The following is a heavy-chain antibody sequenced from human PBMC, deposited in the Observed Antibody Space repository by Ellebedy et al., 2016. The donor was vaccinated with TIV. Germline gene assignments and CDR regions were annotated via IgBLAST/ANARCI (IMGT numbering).Heavy chain of an antibody. D-gene: IGHD5-24*01. CDR3: GTVATTFDY. J-gene: IGHJ4*02. Sequence: GESLKISCAASGFTFSSYPMNWVRQAPGKGLEWVSAISDTGGSTYYADSVKGRFTISRNNSKNPLYLQMNSLRAEDTAVYSCGTVATTFDYWGQGTLVTVSS. CDR1: GFTFSSYP. CDR2: ISDTGGST. V-gene: IGHV3-23*01.